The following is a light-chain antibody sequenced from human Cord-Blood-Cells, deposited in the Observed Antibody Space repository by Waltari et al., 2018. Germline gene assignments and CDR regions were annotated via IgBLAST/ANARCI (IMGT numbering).Light chain of an antibody. CDR2: DAS. V-gene: IGKV3-11*01. CDR1: QSVSSY. Sequence: EIVLTQSQATLSLSPGEIATLPCRASQSVSSYLAWYQQKPGQAPRLLIYDASNRATGIPARFSGSGSGTDFTLTISSLEPEDFAVYYCQQRSNWPWLTFGGGTKVEIK. CDR3: QQRSNWPWLT. J-gene: IGKJ4*01.